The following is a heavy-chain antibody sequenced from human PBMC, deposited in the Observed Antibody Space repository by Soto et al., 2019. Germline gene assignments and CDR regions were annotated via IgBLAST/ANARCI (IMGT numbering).Heavy chain of an antibody. J-gene: IGHJ5*02. V-gene: IGHV1-18*01. CDR2: ISTYSGDT. Sequence: QVHPVQSGVEMKTPGASVKVSCQASGYTFFTYDISWVRQAPGQGLEWMGWISTYSGDTKYAQKFQGRVTMTTDTSTTTAYLELRSLRSDDTAVYYCARHHGPTTSENWFDPWGQGTLVTVSS. D-gene: IGHD5-12*01. CDR1: GYTFFTYD. CDR3: ARHHGPTTSENWFDP.